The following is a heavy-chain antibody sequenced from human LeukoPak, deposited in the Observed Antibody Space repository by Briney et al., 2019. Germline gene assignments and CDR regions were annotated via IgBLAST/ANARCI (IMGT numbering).Heavy chain of an antibody. CDR1: GGTFSSYA. CDR3: AKLVRSWFHFDY. V-gene: IGHV1-69*01. Sequence: SVKVSCKASGGTFSSYAISWVRQAPGQGLEWMGGIIPIFGTANYAQKFQGRVTITADESTSTAYMELSSLRSEDTAVYYCAKLVRSWFHFDYWGQGTLVTVSS. CDR2: IIPIFGTA. J-gene: IGHJ4*02. D-gene: IGHD6-13*01.